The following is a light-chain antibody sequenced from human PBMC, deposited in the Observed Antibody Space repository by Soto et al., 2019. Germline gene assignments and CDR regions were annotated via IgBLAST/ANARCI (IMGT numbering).Light chain of an antibody. Sequence: QSVLTQPPSVSGAPGQRVTISCTGSSSNIGAGYDVHWYQQLPGTAPKLLIYGNSNRPSGVPDRFSGSKSGTSASLAITGXXXXXXXXXXXXSYDSSLSGPVFGGGTKVTVL. CDR2: GNS. J-gene: IGLJ2*01. CDR3: XSYDSSLSGPV. CDR1: SSNIGAGYD. V-gene: IGLV1-40*01.